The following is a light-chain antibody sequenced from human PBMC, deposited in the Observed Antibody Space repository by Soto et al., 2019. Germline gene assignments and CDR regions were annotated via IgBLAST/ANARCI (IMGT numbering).Light chain of an antibody. CDR1: SSDVGGYNY. J-gene: IGLJ2*01. CDR2: DVS. CDR3: SSYTSSSAVV. Sequence: QSALTQPASVSGSPGQSITISCTGTSSDVGGYNYVSWYQQHPGKAPKLMIYDVSNRPSGVSNRFSGSKSGNTASLTISGRQDEEEADYYCSSYTSSSAVVFGGGTKLTVL. V-gene: IGLV2-14*01.